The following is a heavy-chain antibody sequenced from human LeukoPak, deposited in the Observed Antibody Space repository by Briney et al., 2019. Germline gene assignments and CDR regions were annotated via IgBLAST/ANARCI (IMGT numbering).Heavy chain of an antibody. CDR2: IYHSGST. V-gene: IGHV4-30-2*01. Sequence: RPSETLSLTCAVSGGSISSGGYSWSWIRQPPGKGLEWIGYIYHSGSTYYNPSLKSRVTISVDWSKNQFSLKLSSVTAADTAVYYCARVTYGAIIDYWGQGTLVTVSS. J-gene: IGHJ4*02. CDR3: ARVTYGAIIDY. CDR1: GGSISSGGYS. D-gene: IGHD3-10*01.